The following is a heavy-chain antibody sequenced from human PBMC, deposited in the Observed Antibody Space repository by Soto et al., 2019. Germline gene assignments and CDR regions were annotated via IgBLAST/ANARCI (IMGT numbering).Heavy chain of an antibody. CDR1: GFTFSSYG. Sequence: QVQLVESGGGVVQPGRSLRLSCAASGFTFSSYGMHWVRQAPGKGLEWVTVISYDGKVAYYADSVKGRFTISRDNSKNTLYLQMYSLRTEDTAMYYCAKEGPITNWYFDYWGQGTLVTVSS. CDR3: AKEGPITNWYFDY. V-gene: IGHV3-30*18. J-gene: IGHJ4*02. CDR2: ISYDGKVA. D-gene: IGHD1-1*01.